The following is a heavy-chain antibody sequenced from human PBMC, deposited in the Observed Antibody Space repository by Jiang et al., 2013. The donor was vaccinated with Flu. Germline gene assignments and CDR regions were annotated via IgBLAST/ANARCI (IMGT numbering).Heavy chain of an antibody. V-gene: IGHV1-24*01. CDR1: GHTLTELS. Sequence: SGAEVKKPGASVKVSCKVSGHTLTELSMHWVRQAPGIGLEWMGVFYPEDGETVYAQKFQGRVTMTEDTSTDTAYMELSSLRSEDTAVYYCATIPGRRRPVDWELLRPRPFDYWGQGTRVAVSS. J-gene: IGHJ4*02. D-gene: IGHD3/OR15-3a*01. CDR2: FYPEDGET. CDR3: ATIPGRRRPVDWELLRPRPFDY.